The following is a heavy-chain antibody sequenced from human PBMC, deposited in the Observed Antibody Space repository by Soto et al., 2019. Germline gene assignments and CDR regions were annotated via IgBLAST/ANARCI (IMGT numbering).Heavy chain of an antibody. Sequence: GESLKISCKGSGYSFAGYWITWVRQKPGKGLEWMGRIDPSDSQTYYSPSFRGHVTISVTKSITTVFLQWSSLRASDTAMYYCARQIYDSDSGTTSQYDFDSWGQGAPVTVSS. D-gene: IGHD1-26*01. CDR2: IDPSDSQT. J-gene: IGHJ4*02. CDR3: ARQIYDSDSGTTSQYDFDS. CDR1: GYSFAGYW. V-gene: IGHV5-10-1*01.